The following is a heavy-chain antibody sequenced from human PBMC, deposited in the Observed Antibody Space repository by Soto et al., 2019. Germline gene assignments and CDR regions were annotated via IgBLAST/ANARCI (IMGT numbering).Heavy chain of an antibody. V-gene: IGHV3-48*01. D-gene: IGHD2-15*01. CDR3: ARDRHGSAPEYFQH. Sequence: GGSLRLSCAASGFTFSSYSMNWVRQAPGKGLEWVSYISSSSSTIYYADSVKGRFTISRDNAKNSLYLQMNSLRAADTAVYYCARDRHGSAPEYFQHWGQGTLVTVSS. J-gene: IGHJ1*01. CDR2: ISSSSSTI. CDR1: GFTFSSYS.